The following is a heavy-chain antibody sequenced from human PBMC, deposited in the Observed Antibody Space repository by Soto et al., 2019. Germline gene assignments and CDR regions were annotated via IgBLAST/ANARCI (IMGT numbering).Heavy chain of an antibody. V-gene: IGHV4-4*07. J-gene: IGHJ6*02. Sequence: SETLSLTCNVSGGSMSSYFWSWIRQPAGKGLEWIGRIHSSGTTNYNPSLKSRVTMSIDTSKNQFSLRLTSVTAADTAVYFCARVKTVDYYGMGVWGQGTTVTVSS. CDR3: ARVKTVDYYGMGV. CDR2: IHSSGTT. CDR1: GGSMSSYF.